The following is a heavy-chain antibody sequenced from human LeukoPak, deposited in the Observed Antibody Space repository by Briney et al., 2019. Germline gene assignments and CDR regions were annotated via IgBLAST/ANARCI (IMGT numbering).Heavy chain of an antibody. Sequence: PSETLSLTCTVPGGSISSYYWSWIRQPPGKGLEWIGYIYYSGSTNYNPSLKSRVTISVDTSKNQFSLKLSSVTAADTAVYYCARWGSGYDFGYLDYWGQGTLVTVSS. CDR3: ARWGSGYDFGYLDY. J-gene: IGHJ4*02. D-gene: IGHD5-12*01. V-gene: IGHV4-59*01. CDR2: IYYSGST. CDR1: GGSISSYY.